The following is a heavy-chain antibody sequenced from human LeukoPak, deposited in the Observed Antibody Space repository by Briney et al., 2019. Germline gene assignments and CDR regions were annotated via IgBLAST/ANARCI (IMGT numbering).Heavy chain of an antibody. V-gene: IGHV3-21*01. J-gene: IGHJ4*02. D-gene: IGHD3-9*01. Sequence: GGSLRLSCAASGFTFSSYSMNWVRQAPGKGLEWVSSISSSSSYIYYADSVKGRFTISRDNAKNSLYLQMNSLRAEDTAVYHCARDDDILTGYYFDYWGQGTLVTVSS. CDR3: ARDDDILTGYYFDY. CDR1: GFTFSSYS. CDR2: ISSSSSYI.